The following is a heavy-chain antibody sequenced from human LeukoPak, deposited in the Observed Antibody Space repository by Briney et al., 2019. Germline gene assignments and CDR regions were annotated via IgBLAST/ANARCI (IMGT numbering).Heavy chain of an antibody. CDR2: TYYRSKWYN. J-gene: IGHJ5*02. CDR3: ARVDLAAPPYWFDP. V-gene: IGHV6-1*01. CDR1: GDSVSSNSAA. D-gene: IGHD6-13*01. Sequence: SQTLSLTCAISGDSVSSNSAAWNWISQSPSRGLEWLGRTYYRSKWYNNYALSVKSRITINPDTSKNQFSLQLNSVTPEDTAVYYCARVDLAAPPYWFDPWGQGTLVTVSS.